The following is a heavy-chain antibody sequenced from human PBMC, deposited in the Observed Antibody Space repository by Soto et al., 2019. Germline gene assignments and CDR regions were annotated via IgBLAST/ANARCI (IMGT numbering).Heavy chain of an antibody. CDR1: GFTFSVSA. J-gene: IGHJ6*02. CDR3: ARLAEWEYYDGMDV. CDR2: IRSKADTYAT. Sequence: EVQLVESGGGLVQPGGSLKLSCAVSGFTFSVSAIHWVRQASGKGLEWVGRIRSKADTYATAYGASVKGRCSISRDDSKNTAYLQMSSLNTEDTAVYYWARLAEWEYYDGMDVWCQGTTVTVSS. V-gene: IGHV3-73*02. D-gene: IGHD1-26*01.